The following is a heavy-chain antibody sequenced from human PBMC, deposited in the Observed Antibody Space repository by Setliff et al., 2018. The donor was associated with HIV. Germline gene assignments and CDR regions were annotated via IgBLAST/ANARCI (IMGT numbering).Heavy chain of an antibody. CDR2: INHNKSS. V-gene: IGHV4-34*01. J-gene: IGHJ4*02. Sequence: SETLSLTCAVYGESLSDYYWSWIRQPPGKGLEWIGEINHNKSSDYNPSLKSRVTMSVDTSKNQFSLKVKSVTAADTAVYYCARESSGWSTNFDYWGQGTLVTVSS. D-gene: IGHD6-19*01. CDR1: GESLSDYY. CDR3: ARESSGWSTNFDY.